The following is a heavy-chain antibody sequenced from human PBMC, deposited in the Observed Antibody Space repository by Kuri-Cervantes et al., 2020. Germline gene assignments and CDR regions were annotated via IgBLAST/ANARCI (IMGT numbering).Heavy chain of an antibody. V-gene: IGHV4-59*01. D-gene: IGHD6-19*01. CDR1: GGSISSYY. CDR3: ARRFYSSGWPVFDF. J-gene: IGHJ4*02. CDR2: IYYSGST. Sequence: ESLKISCTVSGGSISSYYWSWIRQPPGKGLEWIGYIYYSGSTNYNPSLKSRVTISVDTSKNQFSLKLTSVTTADTALYYCARRFYSSGWPVFDFWGQGSLVTVSS.